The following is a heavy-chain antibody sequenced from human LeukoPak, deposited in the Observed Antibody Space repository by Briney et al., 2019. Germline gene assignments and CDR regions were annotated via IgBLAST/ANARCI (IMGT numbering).Heavy chain of an antibody. CDR2: VYYSGST. Sequence: SETLSLTCTVSVGSISSYYWNWIRQPPGKGLECIGYVYYSGSTNYNPSLKSRVTISVDTSKNQFSLKLSSVTAADTAVYYCARTIFGVAWYFDLWGRGTLVTVSS. D-gene: IGHD3-3*01. CDR1: VGSISSYY. V-gene: IGHV4-59*01. J-gene: IGHJ2*01. CDR3: ARTIFGVAWYFDL.